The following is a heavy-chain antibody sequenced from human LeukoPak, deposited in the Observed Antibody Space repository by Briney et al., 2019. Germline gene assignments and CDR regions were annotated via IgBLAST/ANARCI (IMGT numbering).Heavy chain of an antibody. Sequence: GGSLRLSCAASGFTFSSYAMSWVRQAPGKGLEWVSAISGSGGSTYYADSVKGRFTISRDNSKNTLYLQMNSLRAEDTAVYYCAKDLTAATTYWDYYYGMDVWGQGTTVTVSS. CDR3: AKDLTAATTYWDYYYGMDV. CDR1: GFTFSSYA. V-gene: IGHV3-23*01. CDR2: ISGSGGST. D-gene: IGHD6-13*01. J-gene: IGHJ6*02.